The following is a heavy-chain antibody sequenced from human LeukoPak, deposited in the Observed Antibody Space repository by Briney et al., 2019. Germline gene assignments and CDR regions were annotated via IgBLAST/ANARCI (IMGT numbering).Heavy chain of an antibody. V-gene: IGHV4-59*01. CDR2: IYYSGST. J-gene: IGHJ6*02. CDR1: GGSISTFY. D-gene: IGHD4-17*01. CDR3: AREDPQTTVPEGLDV. Sequence: SETLSLTCTVSGGSISTFYWSWLRQPPGKGLEWIGYIYYSGSTNYNPSLKSRVTISVDTSKNPFSLRLSSVTAADTAVYYCAREDPQTTVPEGLDVWGQGTTATVSS.